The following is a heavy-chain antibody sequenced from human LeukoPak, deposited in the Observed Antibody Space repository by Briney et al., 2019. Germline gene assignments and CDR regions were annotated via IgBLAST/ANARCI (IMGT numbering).Heavy chain of an antibody. V-gene: IGHV1-46*01. CDR1: GYAFTSYY. CDR3: ARAGIAAAGTFFDY. J-gene: IGHJ4*02. CDR2: INPSGGST. D-gene: IGHD6-13*01. Sequence: ASVKVSCKASGYAFTSYYMHWVRQAPGQGLEWMGIINPSGGSTSYAQKFQGRVTMTRDTSKNQFSLKLSSVTAADTAVYYCARAGIAAAGTFFDYWGQGTLVTVSS.